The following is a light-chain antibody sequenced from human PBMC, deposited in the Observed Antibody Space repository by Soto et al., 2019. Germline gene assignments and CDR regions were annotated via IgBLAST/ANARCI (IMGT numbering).Light chain of an antibody. CDR3: QQYVTSPRA. J-gene: IGKJ1*01. Sequence: EIVLTQSPGTLSLSPGERATLSCRASQSVSNSFLAWYQQKPGQAPRLLIYGASNRATGIPDRFSGSGSRTDFTLTISRLEPEDFAVYYCQQYVTSPRAFGQGTKVEIE. CDR1: QSVSNSF. V-gene: IGKV3-20*01. CDR2: GAS.